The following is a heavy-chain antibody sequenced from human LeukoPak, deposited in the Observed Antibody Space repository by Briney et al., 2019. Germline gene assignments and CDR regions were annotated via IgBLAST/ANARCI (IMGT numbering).Heavy chain of an antibody. CDR1: GFTFSSYG. Sequence: GGSLRLSCAASGFTFSSYGMHWVRQAPGKGLEWVAVIWYDGSNKYYADSVKGRFTLSRENSKNTLYLQMTSLRAEDTAVYYCATEDGYNGKWGQGTLVTVSS. CDR3: ATEDGYNGK. CDR2: IWYDGSNK. V-gene: IGHV3-33*01. J-gene: IGHJ4*02. D-gene: IGHD5-24*01.